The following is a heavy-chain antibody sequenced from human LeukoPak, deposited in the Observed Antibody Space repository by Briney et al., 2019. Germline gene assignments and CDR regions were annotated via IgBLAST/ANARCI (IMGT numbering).Heavy chain of an antibody. CDR1: GGSISSYY. J-gene: IGHJ4*02. CDR2: IYYSGST. CDR3: ARGGITMVRGVSRGYYYFDY. Sequence: SETLSLTCTVSGGSISSYYWSWIRQPPGKGLEWIGYIYYSGSTYYNPSLKSRVTISVDTSKNQFSLKLSSVTAADTAVYYCARGGITMVRGVSRGYYYFDYWGQGTLVTVSS. D-gene: IGHD3-10*01. V-gene: IGHV4-59*04.